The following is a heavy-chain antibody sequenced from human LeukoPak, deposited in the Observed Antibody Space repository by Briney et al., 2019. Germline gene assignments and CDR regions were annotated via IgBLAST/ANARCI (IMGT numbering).Heavy chain of an antibody. D-gene: IGHD5-24*01. CDR1: GFIFDDYG. CDR3: ARRFRDGYDHDAFDI. CDR2: INWNGAST. J-gene: IGHJ3*02. V-gene: IGHV3-20*04. Sequence: GGSLRLSCAASGFIFDDYGMAWVRQAPGKGLEWVSGINWNGASTVYADSVKGRFTISRDNAKNSLYLQMNSLRADDTALYYCARRFRDGYDHDAFDIGGQGTMVTVSS.